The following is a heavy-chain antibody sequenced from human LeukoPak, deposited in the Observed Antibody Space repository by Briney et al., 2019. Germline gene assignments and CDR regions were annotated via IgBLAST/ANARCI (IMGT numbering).Heavy chain of an antibody. V-gene: IGHV3-48*02. J-gene: IGHJ4*02. CDR1: GFIFSSNS. CDR3: AGAGFDY. CDR2: ISSSSIK. Sequence: GGSLRLSCAASGFIFSSNSMNWVRQAPGKGLEWVSYISSSSIKYYADSVKGRFTISRDNAKDSLYLQMNSLRDEDTAVYYCAGAGFDYWGQGTLVTVSS.